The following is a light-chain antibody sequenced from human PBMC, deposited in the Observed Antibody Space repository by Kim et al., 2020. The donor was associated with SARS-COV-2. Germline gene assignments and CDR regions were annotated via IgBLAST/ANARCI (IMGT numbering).Light chain of an antibody. J-gene: IGLJ3*02. CDR2: GKN. Sequence: ALGQTVRITCQGDSLRSYYASWYQQKPGQAPVLVFYGKNNRPSGIPDRFSGSNSGNTASLTITAAQAEDEADYYCNSRESSANHWVFGGGTQLTVL. V-gene: IGLV3-19*01. CDR3: NSRESSANHWV. CDR1: SLRSYY.